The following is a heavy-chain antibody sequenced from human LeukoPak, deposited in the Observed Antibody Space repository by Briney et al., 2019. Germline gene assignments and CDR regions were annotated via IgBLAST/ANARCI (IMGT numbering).Heavy chain of an antibody. J-gene: IGHJ4*02. CDR3: ARVGTSGYKY. CDR2: ISSSGSTI. CDR1: GFTFSSYD. Sequence: PGGSLTLTCTASGFTFSSYDWNWVRQAPGKGLEWVSYISSSGSTIYNAEYVKGRFSTSRDNAKNTVYLQMSGLRAEDTAVYYCARVGTSGYKYWGQGSLVTVSS. V-gene: IGHV3-48*03. D-gene: IGHD3-22*01.